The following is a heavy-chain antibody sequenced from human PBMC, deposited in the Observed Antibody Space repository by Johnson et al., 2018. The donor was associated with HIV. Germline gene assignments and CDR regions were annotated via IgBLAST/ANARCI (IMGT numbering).Heavy chain of an antibody. D-gene: IGHD3-22*01. Sequence: EVQLVESGGGLVQPGGSLRLSCAASGFTFRSYDMHWVRQATGKGLEWVSAIGAAGDTYYPGSVKGRFTISRENAKNSLYLQMNSLRAGDTAVYYCARGLGSYSSGYPMLDAFDIWVQGTMVTVSS. CDR3: ARGLGSYSSGYPMLDAFDI. CDR2: IGAAGDT. CDR1: GFTFRSYD. J-gene: IGHJ3*02. V-gene: IGHV3-13*01.